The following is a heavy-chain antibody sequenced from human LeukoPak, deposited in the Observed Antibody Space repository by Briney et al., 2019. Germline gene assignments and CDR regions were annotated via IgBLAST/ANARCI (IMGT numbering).Heavy chain of an antibody. CDR1: GFTFSSYS. D-gene: IGHD1-26*01. J-gene: IGHJ4*02. Sequence: GGSLRLSCAASGFTFSSYSMNWVRQAPGKGLEWVSYISSSSSTIYYADSVKGRFTISRDNAKNSLYLQMNSLRAEDTAVYYCARRQSGATPWFDYWGQGTLVTVSS. V-gene: IGHV3-48*01. CDR3: ARRQSGATPWFDY. CDR2: ISSSSSTI.